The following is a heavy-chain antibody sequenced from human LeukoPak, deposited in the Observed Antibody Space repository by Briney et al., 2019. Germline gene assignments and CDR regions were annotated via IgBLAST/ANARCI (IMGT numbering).Heavy chain of an antibody. CDR1: GSSLNTFN. CDR2: ITSGGDYI. Sequence: GGSLRLSCAASGSSLNTFNMNWVRQAPGKGLEWVPSITSGGDYIYYADSVKGRFTTSRDNAKNSLSLQLNSLRVEDTAVYYCARGHYDVLAASYKWTPDYWGQGTLVTVSS. V-gene: IGHV3-21*01. J-gene: IGHJ4*02. D-gene: IGHD3-9*01. CDR3: ARGHYDVLAASYKWTPDY.